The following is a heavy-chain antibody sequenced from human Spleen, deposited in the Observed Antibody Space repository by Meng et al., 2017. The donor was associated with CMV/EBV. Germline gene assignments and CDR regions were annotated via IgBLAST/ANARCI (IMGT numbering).Heavy chain of an antibody. Sequence: GESLKISCAASGFTFSSYSMNWVRQAPGKGLEWVSSISSSSSHIYYADSVKGRFTISRDNAKNSLYLQMNSLRAEDTAVYYCASRVDTAFQVGYWGQGTLVTVSS. V-gene: IGHV3-21*04. J-gene: IGHJ4*02. CDR1: GFTFSSYS. CDR2: ISSSSSHI. CDR3: ASRVDTAFQVGY. D-gene: IGHD5-18*01.